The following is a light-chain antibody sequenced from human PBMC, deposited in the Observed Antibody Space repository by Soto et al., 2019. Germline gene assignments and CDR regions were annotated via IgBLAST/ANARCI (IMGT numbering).Light chain of an antibody. CDR1: RRFTSCS. CDR2: GVS. CDR3: QQYDSSPRT. J-gene: IGKJ1*01. V-gene: IGKV3-20*01. Sequence: MLTQSPGTLSLSPGERATLSCRSSRRFTSCSLAQYQQQPGQAPMLRISGVSSMATGIPDRCSGSGSGTDFTRTISGLEPEDVAVYYCQQYDSSPRTFGQGTKGDIK.